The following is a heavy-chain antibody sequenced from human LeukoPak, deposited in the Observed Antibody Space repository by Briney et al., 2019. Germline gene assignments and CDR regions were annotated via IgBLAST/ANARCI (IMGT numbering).Heavy chain of an antibody. CDR2: ISYDGSNK. Sequence: GGSLRLSCAASGFTFSSYRMNWVRQAPGKGLEWVAVISYDGSNKYYADFVKGRFTISRDNSKNTLYLQMNSLRAEDTAVYYCARSRRRELLGTYFDYWGQGTLVTASS. D-gene: IGHD1-26*01. CDR1: GFTFSSYR. J-gene: IGHJ4*02. CDR3: ARSRRRELLGTYFDY. V-gene: IGHV3-30*03.